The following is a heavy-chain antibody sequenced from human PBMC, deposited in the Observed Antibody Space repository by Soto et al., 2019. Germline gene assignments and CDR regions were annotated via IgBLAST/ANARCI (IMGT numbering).Heavy chain of an antibody. J-gene: IGHJ4*02. CDR2: IYHSGST. CDR3: ARRESSSWYHKTPYYFDY. CDR1: GGSISSSNW. D-gene: IGHD6-13*01. Sequence: SETLSLTCAVSGGSISSSNWWSWVRQPPEKGLEWIGEIYHSGSTNYNPSLKSRVTISVDKSKNQFSLKLSSVTAADTAVYYCARRESSSWYHKTPYYFDYWGQGTLVTVSS. V-gene: IGHV4-4*02.